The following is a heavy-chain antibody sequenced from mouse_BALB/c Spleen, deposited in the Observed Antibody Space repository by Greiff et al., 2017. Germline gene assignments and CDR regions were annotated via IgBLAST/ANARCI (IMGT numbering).Heavy chain of an antibody. CDR1: GYTFTSYW. D-gene: IGHD2-2*01. J-gene: IGHJ4*01. CDR2: INPSTGYT. CDR3: ARKGYSYAMDY. Sequence: VKLMESGAELAKPGASVKMSCKASGYTFTSYWMHWVKQRPGQGLEWIGYINPSTGYTEYNQKFKDKATLTADKSSSTAYMQLSSLTSEDSAVYYCARKGYSYAMDYWGQGTSVTVSS. V-gene: IGHV1-7*01.